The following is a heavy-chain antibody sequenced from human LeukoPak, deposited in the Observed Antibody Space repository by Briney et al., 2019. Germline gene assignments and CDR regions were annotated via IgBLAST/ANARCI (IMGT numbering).Heavy chain of an antibody. J-gene: IGHJ4*02. CDR3: AREYYYDSSGCYDY. D-gene: IGHD3-22*01. V-gene: IGHV4-4*07. CDR1: GGSISSYY. CDR2: IYTSGST. Sequence: PSETLSLTCTVSGGSISSYYWSLIRQPAGKGLEWIGRIYTSGSTNYNPSLKSRVTMSVDTSKNQFSLKLSSVTAADTAVYYCAREYYYDSSGCYDYWGQGTLVTVSS.